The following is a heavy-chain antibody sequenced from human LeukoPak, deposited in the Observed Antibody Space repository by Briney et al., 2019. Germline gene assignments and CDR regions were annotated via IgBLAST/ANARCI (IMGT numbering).Heavy chain of an antibody. V-gene: IGHV3-33*08. J-gene: IGHJ5*02. CDR1: GFTFDDYA. Sequence: GGSLRLSCAASGFTFDDYAMHWVRQAPGKGLEWVTVIWYDGNNKYYSDSVKGRFTISRDNSKSTLYLQMTSLRAEDTAVYYCARGSGNYYNWFDPWGQGTLVTVSS. CDR2: IWYDGNNK. D-gene: IGHD3-10*01. CDR3: ARGSGNYYNWFDP.